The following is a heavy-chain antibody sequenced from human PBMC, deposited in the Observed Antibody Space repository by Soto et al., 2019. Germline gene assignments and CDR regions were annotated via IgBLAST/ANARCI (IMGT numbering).Heavy chain of an antibody. D-gene: IGHD2-15*01. J-gene: IGHJ4*02. CDR3: AKQVAAPTVHFEY. V-gene: IGHV3-23*01. CDR2: ISGSGGST. Sequence: HPGGSLRLSCAASVFTFSSYAMSWVRQAPGKGLEWVSAISGSGGSTYYADSVKGRFTISRDNSKNTLYLQMNSLRAEDTAVYYCAKQVAAPTVHFEYWGQGTMVTVSS. CDR1: VFTFSSYA.